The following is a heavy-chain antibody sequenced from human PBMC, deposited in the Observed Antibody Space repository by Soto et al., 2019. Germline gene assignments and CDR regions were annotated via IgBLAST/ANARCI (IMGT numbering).Heavy chain of an antibody. Sequence: SETLSLTCTVSGGAISTSSYYWGWIRQPPGKGLEWIGFIYYSGTTYYNPSLKSRVTISIDASHFSLRLSSVTAADTAVYYCARRIYGSGSSFDYWGQGIMVTVSS. J-gene: IGHJ4*02. V-gene: IGHV4-39*02. CDR2: IYYSGTT. CDR1: GGAISTSSYY. D-gene: IGHD3-10*01. CDR3: ARRIYGSGSSFDY.